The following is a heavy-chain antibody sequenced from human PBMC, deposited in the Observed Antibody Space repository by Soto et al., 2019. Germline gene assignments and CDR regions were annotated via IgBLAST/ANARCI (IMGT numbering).Heavy chain of an antibody. CDR3: ARVAGSGWYDG. D-gene: IGHD6-19*01. V-gene: IGHV4-30-4*01. Sequence: SETLSLTCPVSGGSISWGDYYWSWIRQPPGKGLEWIGYIYYSGSTFYNPSLRNRVTISLDTSKIQFSLKLNSVTAADTAVYYCARVAGSGWYDGWGQGTLVTVSS. CDR2: IYYSGST. J-gene: IGHJ4*02. CDR1: GGSISWGDYY.